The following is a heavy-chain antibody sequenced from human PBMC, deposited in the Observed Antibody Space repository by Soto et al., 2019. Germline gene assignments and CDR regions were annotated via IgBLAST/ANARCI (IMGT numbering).Heavy chain of an antibody. D-gene: IGHD3-10*01. Sequence: GGSLRLSCAASGFTFSDYYMSWIRQAPGKGLEWVSYISSSGSTIYYADSVKGRFTISRDNAKNSLYLQMNSLRAEDTAVYYCARPMVRGVIKINNWFDPWGQGTLVTVSS. CDR2: ISSSGSTI. CDR1: GFTFSDYY. CDR3: ARPMVRGVIKINNWFDP. J-gene: IGHJ5*02. V-gene: IGHV3-11*01.